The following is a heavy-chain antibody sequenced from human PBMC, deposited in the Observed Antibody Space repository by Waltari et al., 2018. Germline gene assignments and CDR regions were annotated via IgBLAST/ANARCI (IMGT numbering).Heavy chain of an antibody. CDR2: IKQDGSEK. Sequence: EVQLVESGGGSVQPGGSLRLSCAASGMTFSNYWMNWVRQAPGEGVEWVANIKQDGSEKNYVDYVEGRFSISRYNAQNSLYLQMNSLRAEDTAIYYCVTGLTTVTAKDYFDHWGQGALVTVS. V-gene: IGHV3-7*01. CDR1: GMTFSNYW. D-gene: IGHD4-17*01. J-gene: IGHJ4*02. CDR3: VTGLTTVTAKDYFDH.